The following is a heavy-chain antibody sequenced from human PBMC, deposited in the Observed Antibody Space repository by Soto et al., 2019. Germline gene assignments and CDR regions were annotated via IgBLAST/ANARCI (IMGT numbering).Heavy chain of an antibody. CDR2: INPSGGST. CDR1: GYTFSRHY. J-gene: IGHJ4*02. CDR3: ARDDVEVPSALYYFNY. D-gene: IGHD2-2*01. V-gene: IGHV1-46*01. Sequence: QVQLAQSGAEVKRPGASVKVSCKTSGYTFSRHYMHWVRQAPGQGLEWMGIINPSGGSTSYAQKFQGRVTMTRETSTSTFYMELNSLTSEDTAVYYCARDDVEVPSALYYFNYWGQGTLVTVSS.